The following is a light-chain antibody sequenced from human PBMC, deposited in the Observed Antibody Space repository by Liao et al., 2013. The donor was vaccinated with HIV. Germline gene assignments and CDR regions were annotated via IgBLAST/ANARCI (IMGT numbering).Light chain of an antibody. J-gene: IGLJ1*01. Sequence: SYVLTQPPSVSVAPGKTARITCGGEDIGSKSVHWYHQKPGQAPVLVIYFDSDRPSGIPERFSGYKSGNTATLTISGTQAMDEAEYYCQVWDFSASFVFGTGTKVTVL. CDR1: DIGSKS. CDR3: QVWDFSASFV. V-gene: IGLV3-21*01. CDR2: FDS.